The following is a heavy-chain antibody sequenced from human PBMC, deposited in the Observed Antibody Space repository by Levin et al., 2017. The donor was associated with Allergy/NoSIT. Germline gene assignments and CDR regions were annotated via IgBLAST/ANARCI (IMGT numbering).Heavy chain of an antibody. CDR3: ARDGRLYSGNWHYVDY. V-gene: IGHV3-30-3*01. Sequence: GGSLRLSCAASGFTFSTYPMHWVRQAPGKGLEWVAIISYDGSNTYYADSVKGRFTISRDNSKNTLYLQVNNLRPEDTAMFYCARDGRLYSGNWHYVDYWGQGTLVTVSS. CDR2: ISYDGSNT. CDR1: GFTFSTYP. J-gene: IGHJ4*02. D-gene: IGHD6-13*01.